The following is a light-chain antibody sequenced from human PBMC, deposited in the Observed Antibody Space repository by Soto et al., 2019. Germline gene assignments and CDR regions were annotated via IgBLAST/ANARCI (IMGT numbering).Light chain of an antibody. CDR3: QKYSTYSRA. CDR1: QSISMS. J-gene: IGKJ1*01. Sequence: DIQMTQSPSTLSASVGDRVTITCRASQSISMSLAWYQQKPGKAPKLLIYKASSLESGVPSRFSGSISGTEFPFTISSLPADDFSTYYCQKYSTYSRAFGQGTKVEIK. V-gene: IGKV1-5*03. CDR2: KAS.